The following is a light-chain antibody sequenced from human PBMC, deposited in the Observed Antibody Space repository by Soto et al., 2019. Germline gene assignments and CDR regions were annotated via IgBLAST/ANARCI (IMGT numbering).Light chain of an antibody. CDR2: EGS. J-gene: IGLJ1*01. V-gene: IGLV2-23*01. Sequence: QCVLTHAACVSGSPDHAITISCPAMRIDVGNYNLVSWYQQHPGKAPQLMIFEGSKRPLGVSNRFPGSKSGNTASLTISGLQAEDEADYYCCSYAGSSSYVFGNGTKV. CDR3: CSYAGSSSYV. CDR1: RIDVGNYNL.